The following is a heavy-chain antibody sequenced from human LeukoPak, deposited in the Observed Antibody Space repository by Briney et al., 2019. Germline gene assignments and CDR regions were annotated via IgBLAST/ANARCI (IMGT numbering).Heavy chain of an antibody. CDR1: GFTFSSYG. CDR2: IWYDGSNK. D-gene: IGHD6-19*01. Sequence: GGSLRPSCAASGFTFSSYGMHWVRQAPGKGLEWVAVIWYDGSNKYYADSVKGRFTISRDNSKNTLYLQMNSLRAEDTAVYYCARGSVGYSSGCLDYWGQGTLVTVSS. J-gene: IGHJ4*02. V-gene: IGHV3-33*01. CDR3: ARGSVGYSSGCLDY.